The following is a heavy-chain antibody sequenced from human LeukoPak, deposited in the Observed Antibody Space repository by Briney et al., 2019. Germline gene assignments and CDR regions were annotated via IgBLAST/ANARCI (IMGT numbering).Heavy chain of an antibody. Sequence: PSETLSLTCTVSGGSISSYYWSWIRQPPGKGLEWIGYIYYSGSTNYNPSLKSRVTISVDTSKNQFPLKLSSVTAADTAVYYCARPDYGDFDAFDIWGQGTMVTVSS. CDR2: IYYSGST. CDR1: GGSISSYY. CDR3: ARPDYGDFDAFDI. V-gene: IGHV4-59*08. J-gene: IGHJ3*02. D-gene: IGHD4-17*01.